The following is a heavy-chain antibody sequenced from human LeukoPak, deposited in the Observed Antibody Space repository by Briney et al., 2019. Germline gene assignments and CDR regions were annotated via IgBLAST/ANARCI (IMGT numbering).Heavy chain of an antibody. CDR2: INHSGST. CDR3: ANYVSRTMRDY. J-gene: IGHJ4*02. V-gene: IGHV4-34*01. CDR1: GGSFSGYY. D-gene: IGHD3-16*01. Sequence: PSETLSLTCAVYGGSFSGYYWSWIRQPPGKGLEWIGEINHSGSTNYNPSLKSRVTISADTSRNQFSLRLSSVTATDTAVYYCANYVSRTMRDYWGQGTLVTVSS.